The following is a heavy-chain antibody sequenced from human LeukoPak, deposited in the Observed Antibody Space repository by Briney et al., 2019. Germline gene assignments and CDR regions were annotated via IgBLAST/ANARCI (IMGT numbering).Heavy chain of an antibody. CDR1: GDSVSSPSAA. CDR2: TYYRSKWYT. CDR3: ARLGSGSNY. J-gene: IGHJ4*02. V-gene: IGHV6-1*01. Sequence: SQTLSLTCAISGDSVSSPSAAWNWLRQSPSRGLEWLGRTYYRSKWYTEYAVSVKSRITINPDTSKNQFSLQLSSVNPEDTAVYYCARLGSGSNYWGQGTLVTVSS. D-gene: IGHD3-10*01.